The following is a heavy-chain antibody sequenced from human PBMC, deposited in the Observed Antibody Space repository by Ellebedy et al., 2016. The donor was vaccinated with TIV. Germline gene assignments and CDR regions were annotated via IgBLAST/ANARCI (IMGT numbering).Heavy chain of an antibody. V-gene: IGHV3-23*01. CDR2: ISGSGGST. CDR3: AKGSAGTAAGCFDY. Sequence: GGSLRLSXAASGFTFSSCAMSWVRQAPGKGLEWVSAISGSGGSTYYADSVKGRFTISRDNSKNTLYLQMNSLRAEDTAVYYCAKGSAGTAAGCFDYWGQGTLVTVSS. D-gene: IGHD6-13*01. CDR1: GFTFSSCA. J-gene: IGHJ4*02.